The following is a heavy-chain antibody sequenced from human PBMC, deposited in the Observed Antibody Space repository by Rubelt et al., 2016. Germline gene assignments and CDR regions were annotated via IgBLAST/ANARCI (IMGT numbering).Heavy chain of an antibody. CDR3: ARDRLLDDSSGGDAFDI. CDR1: GSTFSSYA. CDR2: IIPILGIA. D-gene: IGHD3-22*01. J-gene: IGHJ3*02. Sequence: QVQLVQSGAEVKKPGSSVKVSCKASGSTFSSYAISWVRRAPGQGLEWMGRIIPILGIANYAQKFQGRVTITADKSTSTAYMELSSLRSEDTAVYYCARDRLLDDSSGGDAFDIWGQGTMVTVSS. V-gene: IGHV1-69*04.